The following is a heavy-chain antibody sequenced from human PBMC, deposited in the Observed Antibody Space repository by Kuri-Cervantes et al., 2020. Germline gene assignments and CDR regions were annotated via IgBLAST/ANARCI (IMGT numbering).Heavy chain of an antibody. J-gene: IGHJ4*02. CDR2: ISWNSGSI. CDR1: GFTFDDYA. CDR3: ARVRAYYYDY. Sequence: GGSLRLSCAASGFTFDDYAMHWVRQAPGKGLEWVSGISWNSGSIGYADSVKGRFTISRDDSKNSLYLQMNSLKTEDTAVYYCARVRAYYYDYWGQGTLVTVSS. V-gene: IGHV3-9*01.